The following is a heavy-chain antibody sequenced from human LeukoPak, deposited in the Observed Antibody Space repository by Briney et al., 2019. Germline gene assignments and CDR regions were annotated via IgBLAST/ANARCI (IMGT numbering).Heavy chain of an antibody. CDR2: ISGSGGST. J-gene: IGHJ4*02. Sequence: GGSLRLSCAASGFTFSSYAMSWVRQAPGKGLEWVSAISGSGGSTYYADSVKGRFTISRDNSKNTLYLQMNSLRAEDTAVYYCAKLKGEQGGATYDYWGQGTLVTVSS. D-gene: IGHD1-26*01. CDR1: GFTFSSYA. V-gene: IGHV3-23*01. CDR3: AKLKGEQGGATYDY.